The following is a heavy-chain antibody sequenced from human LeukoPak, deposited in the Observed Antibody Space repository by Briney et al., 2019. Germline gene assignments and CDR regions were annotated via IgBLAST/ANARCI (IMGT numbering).Heavy chain of an antibody. CDR1: GGSISSYSYY. CDR3: ARDERDTYYYERVRGGFDI. V-gene: IGHV4-39*07. Sequence: SETLSLTCTVSGGSISSYSYYWGWIRQPPGKGLEWIGSIYYSGSTYYNPSLKSRVTISVDTSKNQFSLKLSSVTAADTAVYYCARDERDTYYYERVRGGFDIWGQGTMVTVSS. D-gene: IGHD3-22*01. CDR2: IYYSGST. J-gene: IGHJ3*02.